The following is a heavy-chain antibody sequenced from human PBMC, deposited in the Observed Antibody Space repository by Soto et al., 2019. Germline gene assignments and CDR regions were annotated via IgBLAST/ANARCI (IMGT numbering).Heavy chain of an antibody. Sequence: VQLVESGGGLVQPGGSLRLSCAASGFTFSSYWMSWVRQAPGKGLEWVANIKQDGSEKYYVDSVKGRFTISRDNAKNSLYLQMNSLRAEDTAVYYCARDYRFLEWSEAFFDYWGQGTLVTVSS. CDR2: IKQDGSEK. V-gene: IGHV3-7*01. D-gene: IGHD3-3*01. CDR3: ARDYRFLEWSEAFFDY. J-gene: IGHJ4*02. CDR1: GFTFSSYW.